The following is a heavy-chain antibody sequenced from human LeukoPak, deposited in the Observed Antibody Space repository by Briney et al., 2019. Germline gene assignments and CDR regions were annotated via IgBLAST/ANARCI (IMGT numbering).Heavy chain of an antibody. V-gene: IGHV4-4*09. D-gene: IGHD1-26*01. Sequence: SETLSLTCTVAGGSISGNYWSWIRQPPGQGLEWIAYIHSSGYTNYNPSLKSRVTISVDTSNNQFSLKVTSVTAADTAMYYCTKRQGPTSGSYDYFDPWGQGALVTVSS. CDR3: TKRQGPTSGSYDYFDP. CDR1: GGSISGNY. J-gene: IGHJ5*02. CDR2: IHSSGYT.